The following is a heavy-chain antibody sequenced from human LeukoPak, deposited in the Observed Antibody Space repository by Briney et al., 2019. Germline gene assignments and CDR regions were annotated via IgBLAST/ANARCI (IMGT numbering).Heavy chain of an antibody. Sequence: GGSLRLSCAASGFTFSSYWMSWVRQAPGKGLEWVANIKQDGSEKYYVDSVKGRFTISRDNAKNSLYLQMNSLRAEDTAVYYCARPLDGASKNYFDYGGKGTLVTVSS. CDR3: ARPLDGASKNYFDY. D-gene: IGHD3-10*01. J-gene: IGHJ4*02. CDR2: IKQDGSEK. V-gene: IGHV3-7*01. CDR1: GFTFSSYW.